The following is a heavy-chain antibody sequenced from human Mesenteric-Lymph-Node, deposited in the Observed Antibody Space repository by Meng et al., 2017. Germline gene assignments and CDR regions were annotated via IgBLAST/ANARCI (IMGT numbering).Heavy chain of an antibody. D-gene: IGHD1-26*01. CDR2: IIPIFGTA. CDR3: ARDPIVGATDDAFDI. V-gene: IGHV1-69*05. Sequence: SVKVSCKASGGTFSSYAISWVRQAPGQGLEWMGGIIPIFGTANYAQKFQGRVTITRNTSISTAYMELSSLRSEDTAVYYCARDPIVGATDDAFDIWGQGTMVTVSS. CDR1: GGTFSSYA. J-gene: IGHJ3*02.